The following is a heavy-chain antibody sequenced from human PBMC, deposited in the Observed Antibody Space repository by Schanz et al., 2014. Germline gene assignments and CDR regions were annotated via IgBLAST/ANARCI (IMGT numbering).Heavy chain of an antibody. D-gene: IGHD3-10*01. CDR2: LYNNGAA. CDR3: AKDQGSYGSGSYSYFDY. Sequence: EVQLGESGGGLVQPGGSLRLSCAASGFTVSNNYMSWVRQPPGKGLEWVSVLYNNGAAYYAESVKGRFTISRDNSKNTLYLQMNSLRAEDTAVYYCAKDQGSYGSGSYSYFDYWGQGTLATVSS. J-gene: IGHJ4*02. CDR1: GFTVSNNY. V-gene: IGHV3-66*01.